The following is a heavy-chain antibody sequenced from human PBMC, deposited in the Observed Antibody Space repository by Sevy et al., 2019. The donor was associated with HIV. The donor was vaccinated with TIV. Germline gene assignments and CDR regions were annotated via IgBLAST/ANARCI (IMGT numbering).Heavy chain of an antibody. CDR1: GFTFSSYA. J-gene: IGHJ6*02. CDR2: ISYDGSNK. V-gene: IGHV3-30*04. CDR3: ARVGSSSPEYYYYGMDV. D-gene: IGHD6-6*01. Sequence: GGSLRLSCAASGFTFSSYAMHWVRQAPGKGLEWVAVISYDGSNKYYADSVKGRFTISRDNSKNTLYLQMNGLRAEDTAVYYCARVGSSSPEYYYYGMDVWGQGTTVTVSS.